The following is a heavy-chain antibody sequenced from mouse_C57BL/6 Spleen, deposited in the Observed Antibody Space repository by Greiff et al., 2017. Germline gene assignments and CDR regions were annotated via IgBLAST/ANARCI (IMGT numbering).Heavy chain of an antibody. J-gene: IGHJ2*01. CDR2: IDPETGGT. CDR1: GYTFTDYE. CDR3: TRGLLHY. Sequence: QVQLKQSGAELVRPGASVTLSCKASGYTFTDYEMHWVKQTPVHGLEWIGAIDPETGGTAYNQKFKGKAILTADKSSSTAYMELRSLTSEDSAVYYCTRGLLHYWGQGTTLTVSS. V-gene: IGHV1-15*01. D-gene: IGHD2-3*01.